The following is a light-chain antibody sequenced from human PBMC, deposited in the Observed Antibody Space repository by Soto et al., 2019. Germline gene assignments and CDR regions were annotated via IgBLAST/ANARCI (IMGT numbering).Light chain of an antibody. V-gene: IGLV2-14*01. Sequence: QSVLTQPASVSGSPGQSITISCTGTSSDVCGYNYVSWYQQHPGKAPKLMIYDVSNRPSGVSNRFSGSKSGNTASLTISGLQAEDEADYYCSSYTSTFYVFGTGTKDTVL. J-gene: IGLJ1*01. CDR2: DVS. CDR3: SSYTSTFYV. CDR1: SSDVCGYNY.